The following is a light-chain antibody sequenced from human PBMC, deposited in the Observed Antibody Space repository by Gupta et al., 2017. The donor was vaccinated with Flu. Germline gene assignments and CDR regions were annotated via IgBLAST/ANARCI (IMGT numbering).Light chain of an antibody. V-gene: IGLV1-40*01. CDR2: GNS. CDR1: SSNIGAGYD. Sequence: QSVLTQPPSVSGAPGQRVTISCTGSSSNIGAGYDVHWYQQLPGTAPKLLISGNSNRPSGVPDRFSGSKSGTSASRAITGLQAEDEAEYYCQYYDSSLSVGVFGGGTKLTVL. J-gene: IGLJ2*01. CDR3: QYYDSSLSVGV.